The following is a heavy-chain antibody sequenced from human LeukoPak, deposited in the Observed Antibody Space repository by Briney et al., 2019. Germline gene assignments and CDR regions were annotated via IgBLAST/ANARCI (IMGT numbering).Heavy chain of an antibody. CDR3: ARRRRDGSNSAFDI. J-gene: IGHJ3*02. D-gene: IGHD5-24*01. CDR1: GGSISSSSYY. CDR2: IYYTGTT. V-gene: IGHV4-39*01. Sequence: SETLSLTCTVSGGSISSSSYYWGWIRQPPGEGLEWLGSIYYTGTTYYNPSLKSRVTISVDTFKKQFSLKVSSVTAADTAVYYCARRRRDGSNSAFDIWGQGTMVTVSS.